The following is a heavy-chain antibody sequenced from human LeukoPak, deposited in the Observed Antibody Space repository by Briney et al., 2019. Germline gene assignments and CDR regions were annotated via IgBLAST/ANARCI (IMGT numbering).Heavy chain of an antibody. D-gene: IGHD3-22*01. CDR3: ARDLDYYDSSGYYSDAFDI. CDR1: GGSISSYY. CDR2: IYYSGST. J-gene: IGHJ3*02. Sequence: SETLSLTCTVSGGSISSYYWSWIRQPPGKGLEWIGYIYYSGSTNYNPSLKSRVTISVDTSKNQFSLKLSSVTAADTAVYYCARDLDYYDSSGYYSDAFDIWGQGTMVTVSS. V-gene: IGHV4-59*01.